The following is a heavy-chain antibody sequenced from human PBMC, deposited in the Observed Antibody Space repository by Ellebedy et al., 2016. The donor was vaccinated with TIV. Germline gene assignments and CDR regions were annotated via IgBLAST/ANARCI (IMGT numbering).Heavy chain of an antibody. J-gene: IGHJ4*02. CDR2: LYNTAGP. D-gene: IGHD2-2*01. Sequence: SETLSLTXNVSGDGISSFYWSWVRQSAGKGLELIGRLYNTAGPSYNPSLKSRVTMSLDTSKNQFSLKLTSVTAADTAVYFCARSCSPSCWECLEYWGQGVLVTVSS. CDR3: ARSCSPSCWECLEY. CDR1: GDGISSFY. V-gene: IGHV4-4*07.